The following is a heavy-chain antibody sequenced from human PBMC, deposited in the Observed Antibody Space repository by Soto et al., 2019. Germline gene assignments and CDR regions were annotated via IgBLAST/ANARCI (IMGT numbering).Heavy chain of an antibody. CDR3: ARDLKSLYDSSGYRTNWFDP. Sequence: GGSLRLSCAASGFTFSSYSMNWVRQAPGKGLEWVSSISSSSYIYYADSVKGRFTTSRDNAKNSLYLQMNSLRAEDTAVYYCARDLKSLYDSSGYRTNWFDPWGQGTLVTVSS. V-gene: IGHV3-21*01. CDR1: GFTFSSYS. J-gene: IGHJ5*02. CDR2: ISSSSYI. D-gene: IGHD3-22*01.